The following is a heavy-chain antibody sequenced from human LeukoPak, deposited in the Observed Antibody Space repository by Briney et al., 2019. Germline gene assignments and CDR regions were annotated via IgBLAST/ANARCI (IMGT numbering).Heavy chain of an antibody. V-gene: IGHV3-21*01. CDR3: ATEGAVTVRGFDY. J-gene: IGHJ4*02. CDR2: ISSTATYM. D-gene: IGHD3-10*02. CDR1: GFTFSSYG. Sequence: PGGSLRLSCAASGFTFSSYGMHWVRQAPGKGLEWVSSISSTATYMYYVDSVKGRFTISRDNAQNSLYLQMDSLRAEDTAVYYCATEGAVTVRGFDYWGQGTLVTVSS.